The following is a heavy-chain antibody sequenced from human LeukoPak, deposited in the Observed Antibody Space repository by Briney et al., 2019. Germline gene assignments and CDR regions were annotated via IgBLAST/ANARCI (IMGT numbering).Heavy chain of an antibody. Sequence: ASVKVSCKASGYTFTSYDINWVRQATGQGLEWMGWMNPNSGNTGYAQKFQGRVTMTRNTSISTAYMELSSLRSEDTAVYYCARLTAEFYYDSSGYVDYWGQGTLVTVSS. CDR1: GYTFTSYD. D-gene: IGHD3-22*01. CDR3: ARLTAEFYYDSSGYVDY. V-gene: IGHV1-8*01. CDR2: MNPNSGNT. J-gene: IGHJ4*02.